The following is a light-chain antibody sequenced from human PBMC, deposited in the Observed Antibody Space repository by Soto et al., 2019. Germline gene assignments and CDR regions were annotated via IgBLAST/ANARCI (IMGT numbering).Light chain of an antibody. V-gene: IGKV1-5*03. CDR1: QSIDSS. J-gene: IGKJ4*01. Sequence: DFQMTQSPSTLSASIGDGVTISCRASQSIDSSLAWYQQKPGRAPKVIITKTSILEGGVPSRFSGSVSGTEFTLTITNLQPEDSATYYCHQYKDYPLTFGGGTKVEIK. CDR2: KTS. CDR3: HQYKDYPLT.